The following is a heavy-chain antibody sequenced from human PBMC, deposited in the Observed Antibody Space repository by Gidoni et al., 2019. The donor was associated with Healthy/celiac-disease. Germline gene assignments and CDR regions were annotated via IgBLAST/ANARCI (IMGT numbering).Heavy chain of an antibody. D-gene: IGHD2-15*01. CDR3: ARSPGYCSGGSCYSYYYYGMDV. CDR1: GASISSYY. CDR2: IYYSGST. J-gene: IGHJ6*02. Sequence: QVQLQESGPGLVKPSETLSLTCTVSGASISSYYWTCIRQPPGKGLEWIGYIYYSGSTNYNPSLKSRVTISVDTSKNQFSLKLSSVTAADTAVYYCARSPGYCSGGSCYSYYYYGMDVWGQGTTVTVSS. V-gene: IGHV4-59*01.